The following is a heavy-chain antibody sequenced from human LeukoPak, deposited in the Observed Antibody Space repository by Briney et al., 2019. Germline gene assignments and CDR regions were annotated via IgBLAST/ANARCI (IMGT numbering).Heavy chain of an antibody. D-gene: IGHD2-2*01. Sequence: GGSLRLSCAASGFTFSSYAMSWVRQAPGKGLEWVSAISGSGGSTYYADSVKGRFTISKDNSKNTLYLQMNSLRAEDTAVYYCAKVIVPAAHSGFDYWGQGTLVTVSP. CDR2: ISGSGGST. CDR1: GFTFSSYA. CDR3: AKVIVPAAHSGFDY. V-gene: IGHV3-23*01. J-gene: IGHJ4*02.